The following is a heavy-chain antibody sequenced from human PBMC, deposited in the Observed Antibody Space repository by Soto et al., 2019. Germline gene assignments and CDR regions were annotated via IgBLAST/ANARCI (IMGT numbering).Heavy chain of an antibody. CDR3: ATILAVAGTRPFDY. J-gene: IGHJ4*02. V-gene: IGHV1-24*01. D-gene: IGHD6-19*01. CDR2: SDPEDGET. CDR1: GYTLTELS. Sequence: ASVKVSCKVSGYTLTELSMHWVRQAPGKGLEWMGGSDPEDGETIYAQKFQGRVTMTEDTSTDTAYMELSSLRSEDTAVYYCATILAVAGTRPFDYWGQGTLVTVSS.